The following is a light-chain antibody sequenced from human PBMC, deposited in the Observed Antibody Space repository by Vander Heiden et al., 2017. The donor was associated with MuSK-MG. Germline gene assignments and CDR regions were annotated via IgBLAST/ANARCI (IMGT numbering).Light chain of an antibody. J-gene: IGLJ1*01. V-gene: IGLV2-23*01. CDR1: SSDIGNYNL. CDR2: EGS. CDR3: CSNAGSNYRYV. Sequence: QSALTQPASVSGSPGQSITISCTGTSSDIGNYNLVSWYQQHPGKAPKLIIYEGSKRPSGISNRFSGSKSGDTASLTISGLQGDDEADYYCCSNAGSNYRYVFGTGTKV.